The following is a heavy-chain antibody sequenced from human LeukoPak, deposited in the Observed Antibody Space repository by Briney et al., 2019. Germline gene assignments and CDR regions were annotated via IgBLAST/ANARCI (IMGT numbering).Heavy chain of an antibody. J-gene: IGHJ5*02. V-gene: IGHV3-73*01. D-gene: IGHD1-26*01. CDR1: GFTLSDSA. CDR2: VDRPAKSYAT. CDR3: TKDSGTYNWLAP. Sequence: HAGGSLRLSCEASGFTLSDSAIHWVRQACGKGLEWVGLVDRPAKSYATAYAASVEGRFTISRDDSKNAAYLQMDSLKTEDTALYYCTKDSGTYNWLAPWGQGTLVTVSS.